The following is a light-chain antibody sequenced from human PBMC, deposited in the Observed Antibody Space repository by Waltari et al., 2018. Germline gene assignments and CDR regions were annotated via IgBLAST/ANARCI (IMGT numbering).Light chain of an antibody. J-gene: IGKJ1*01. V-gene: IGKV1-39*01. Sequence: DIEMTQSPSSLPASVGDTVTITSRASQNIEHYLNWYQQKPGKAPKLLLYGASSLRSGVPSRFSGSGSGTDFILLISSLQPEDFATYYCQQTYSIPRTFGQGTTVEVK. CDR3: QQTYSIPRT. CDR2: GAS. CDR1: QNIEHY.